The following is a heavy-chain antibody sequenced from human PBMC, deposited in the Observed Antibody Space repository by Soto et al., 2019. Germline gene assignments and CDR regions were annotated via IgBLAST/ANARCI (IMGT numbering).Heavy chain of an antibody. J-gene: IGHJ6*03. Sequence: ASVKVSCKASGYTFTSYGISWVRQAPGQGLEWMGWISAYNGNTNYAQKLQGRVTMTTDTSTSTAYMELRSLRSDDTAVYYCARAENPFYYYYMDVWGKGTTVTVSS. CDR1: GYTFTSYG. CDR2: ISAYNGNT. V-gene: IGHV1-18*01. CDR3: ARAENPFYYYYMDV.